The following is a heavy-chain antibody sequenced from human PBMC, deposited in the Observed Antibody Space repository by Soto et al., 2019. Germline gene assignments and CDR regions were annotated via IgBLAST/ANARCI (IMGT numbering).Heavy chain of an antibody. Sequence: EVQLLESGGGLVQPGGSLRLSCAASGFTFSSYAMSWVRQAPGKGLEWVSAISGSGGSTYYADSVKGRSTISRDNSKNTLYLQMNSLRAEDTAVYYCAGYSSSSTGAFDIWGQGTMVTVSS. CDR3: AGYSSSSTGAFDI. CDR2: ISGSGGST. V-gene: IGHV3-23*01. CDR1: GFTFSSYA. J-gene: IGHJ3*02. D-gene: IGHD6-13*01.